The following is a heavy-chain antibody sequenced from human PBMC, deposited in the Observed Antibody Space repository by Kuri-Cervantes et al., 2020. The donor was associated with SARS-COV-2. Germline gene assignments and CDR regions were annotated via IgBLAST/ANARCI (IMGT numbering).Heavy chain of an antibody. V-gene: IGHV4-34*01. CDR3: ARHLAQCSSTSCYTIWGGGFDP. CDR2: INHSGST. J-gene: IGHJ5*02. D-gene: IGHD2-2*02. Sequence: SQTLSLTCAVYGGSFSGYYWSWIRQPPGKGLEWIGEINHSGSTYYNPSLKSRVTISVDTSKNQFSLKLSSVTAADTAVYYCARHLAQCSSTSCYTIWGGGFDPWGQGTLVTVSS. CDR1: GGSFSGYY.